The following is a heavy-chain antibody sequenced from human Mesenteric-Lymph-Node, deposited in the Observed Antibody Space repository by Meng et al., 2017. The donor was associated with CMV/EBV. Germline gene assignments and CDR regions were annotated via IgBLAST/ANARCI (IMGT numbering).Heavy chain of an antibody. D-gene: IGHD2-2*01. Sequence: GGSLRLSCAASGFTFSSYSMNWVRQAPGKGLEWVSSISSSSSYIYYADSVKGRFTISRDNAKNSLYLQMNSLRAEDTAVYYCAKVSPPRSLYIVVVPAAADYYGMDVWGQGTTVTVSS. CDR1: GFTFSSYS. V-gene: IGHV3-21*01. J-gene: IGHJ6*02. CDR3: AKVSPPRSLYIVVVPAAADYYGMDV. CDR2: ISSSSSYI.